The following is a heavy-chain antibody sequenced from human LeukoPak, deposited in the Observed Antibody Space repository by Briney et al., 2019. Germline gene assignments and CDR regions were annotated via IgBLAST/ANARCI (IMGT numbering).Heavy chain of an antibody. CDR1: GGTFNSYG. CDR3: VRDVFLGAVAGRRGDS. J-gene: IGHJ4*02. CDR2: MIPLLGTE. V-gene: IGHV1-69*10. D-gene: IGHD6-19*01. Sequence: SVKVSCKAPGGTFNSYGISWVRQAPGQGLEWMGAMIPLLGTENYAQKFQGRVSITADKSTTTAYMELSSLISDDTAVNYCVRDVFLGAVAGRRGDSWGQGTLVTVSS.